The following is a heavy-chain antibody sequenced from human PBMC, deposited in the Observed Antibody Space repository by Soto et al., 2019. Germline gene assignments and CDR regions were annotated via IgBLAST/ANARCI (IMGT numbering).Heavy chain of an antibody. Sequence: PGGSLRLSCAASGFTFSTYWVHWVRQAPGKGLVWVSRIKTDGSVTTYADSVKGRFTISRDNAKNTLYLQMNTLRAEDTAVYYCARDLGGSHDYWGRGTLVTVSS. D-gene: IGHD3-16*01. CDR1: GFTFSTYW. J-gene: IGHJ4*02. CDR3: ARDLGGSHDY. V-gene: IGHV3-74*01. CDR2: IKTDGSVT.